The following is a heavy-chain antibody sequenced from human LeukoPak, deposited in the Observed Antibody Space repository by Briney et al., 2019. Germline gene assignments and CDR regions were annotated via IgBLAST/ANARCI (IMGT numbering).Heavy chain of an antibody. D-gene: IGHD3-16*01. Sequence: PGGSLRLSCAAPGFTFSRYDMNWVRQAPGKGLEWVSYIGSSGTTIYYTDSVKGRFTISRDNAKNSLYLQMNSLRAEDTAVYYCARESAWGYSFDYWGQGTLATVSS. J-gene: IGHJ4*02. CDR3: ARESAWGYSFDY. CDR2: IGSSGTTI. CDR1: GFTFSRYD. V-gene: IGHV3-48*03.